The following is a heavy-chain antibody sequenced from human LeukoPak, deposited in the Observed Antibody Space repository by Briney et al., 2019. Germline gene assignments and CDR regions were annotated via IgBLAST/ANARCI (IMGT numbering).Heavy chain of an antibody. CDR2: MDPNSGNT. CDR1: GYTFTSYD. Sequence: ASVKVSCKASGYTFTSYDINWVRQATGQGLEWMGWMDPNSGNTGYAQKFQGRVTMTRNTSISTAYMELSSLRSEDTAVYYCARTPMNYDNLTGLYYYYGMDVWGQGTTVTVSS. CDR3: ARTPMNYDNLTGLYYYYGMDV. J-gene: IGHJ6*02. V-gene: IGHV1-8*01. D-gene: IGHD3-9*01.